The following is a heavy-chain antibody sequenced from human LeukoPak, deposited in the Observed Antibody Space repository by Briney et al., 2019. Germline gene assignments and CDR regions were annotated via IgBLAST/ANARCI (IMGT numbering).Heavy chain of an antibody. CDR2: IFYSGTT. J-gene: IGHJ5*02. D-gene: IGHD3-10*02. Sequence: SETLSLTCSVSGGSISDSSYYWGWIRQPPGKGLEWIGSIFYSGTTFYNPSLESRVTISVDTSKNQFSLKLSSVTAADTAMYYCASHSSYVSPFRSWGRGPLVTVSP. V-gene: IGHV4-39*01. CDR1: GGSISDSSYY. CDR3: ASHSSYVSPFRS.